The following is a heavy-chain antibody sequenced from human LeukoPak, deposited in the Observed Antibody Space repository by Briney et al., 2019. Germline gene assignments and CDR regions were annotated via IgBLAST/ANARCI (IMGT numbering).Heavy chain of an antibody. CDR2: ISWNSGSI. CDR3: AKVGYSSGWYEY. V-gene: IGHV3-9*01. J-gene: IGHJ4*02. CDR1: GFTFDDYA. Sequence: GGSLRLSCAASGFTFDDYAMHWVRQAPGKGLEWVSGISWNSGSIGYADSVKGRFTISRDNAKNSLYLQMNSLRAEDTALYYCAKVGYSSGWYEYWGQGTLVTVSS. D-gene: IGHD6-19*01.